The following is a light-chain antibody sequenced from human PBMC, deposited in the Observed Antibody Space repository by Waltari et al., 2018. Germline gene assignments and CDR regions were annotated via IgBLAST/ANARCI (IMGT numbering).Light chain of an antibody. CDR3: QQYASSVLYT. CDR2: APS. CDR1: QSLGHNY. Sequence: VLTHSPGTPSLSPGDRTSLSCKASQSLGHNYLAWYQQNPGQAPRPLIYAPSSRAAGIPDRFSGSGSGTDFTLTIRRLEPEDFAVYYCQQYASSVLYTFGQGTKLEIK. V-gene: IGKV3-20*01. J-gene: IGKJ2*01.